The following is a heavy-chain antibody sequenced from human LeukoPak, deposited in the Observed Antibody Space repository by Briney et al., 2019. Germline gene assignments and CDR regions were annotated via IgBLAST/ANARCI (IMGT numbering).Heavy chain of an antibody. CDR3: ARSCFEHVLLWFGESYYFDY. V-gene: IGHV3-21*01. J-gene: IGHJ4*02. CDR2: ISSSSSYI. D-gene: IGHD3-10*01. Sequence: PGGSLRLSCAASGFTFSSYSMNWVRQAPGKGLEWVSSISSSSSYIYYADSVKGRFTISRDNAKNSLYLQMNSLRAEDTAVYYCARSCFEHVLLWFGESYYFDYWGQGTLVTVSS. CDR1: GFTFSSYS.